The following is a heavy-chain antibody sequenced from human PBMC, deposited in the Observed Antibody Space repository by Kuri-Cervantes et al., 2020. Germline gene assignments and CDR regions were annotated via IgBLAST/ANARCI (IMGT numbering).Heavy chain of an antibody. Sequence: GGSLRLSCKASGYTFTSYDINWVRQATGQGLEWMGWMNPNSGNTGYAQKFQGRGTMTRNTSISTAYMELSSLRSEDTAVYYFSRALGHFSGVRWFDPWGQGTPVTVSS. V-gene: IGHV1-8*02. CDR2: MNPNSGNT. CDR1: GYTFTSYD. D-gene: IGHD3-10*01. J-gene: IGHJ5*02. CDR3: SRALGHFSGVRWFDP.